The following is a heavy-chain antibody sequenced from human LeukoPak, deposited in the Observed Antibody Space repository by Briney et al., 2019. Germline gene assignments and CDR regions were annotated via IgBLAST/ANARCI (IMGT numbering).Heavy chain of an antibody. V-gene: IGHV1-46*01. D-gene: IGHD3-10*01. Sequence: GASVEVSCKASGYTFTGYYMHWVRQAPGQGLEWMGIINPSGGSTSYAQKFQGRVTMTRDMSTSTVYMELSSLRSEDTAVYYCARSVSVVRGVITGAFDYWGQGTLVTVSS. CDR3: ARSVSVVRGVITGAFDY. CDR2: INPSGGST. CDR1: GYTFTGYY. J-gene: IGHJ4*02.